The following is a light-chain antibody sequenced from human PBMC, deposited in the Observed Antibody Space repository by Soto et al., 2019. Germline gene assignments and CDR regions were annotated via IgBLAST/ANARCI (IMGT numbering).Light chain of an antibody. CDR3: SSHTSSSTLVV. CDR2: DVS. Sequence: QSALTQPASVSGSPGQSITISCTGTSSDVGTYNFVSWYQQHPGTVPKLIIFDVSNRPSGVSHRFSGSKSGNTASLTISGLQAEDEADYYCSSHTSSSTLVVFGGGTQLTVL. V-gene: IGLV2-14*03. J-gene: IGLJ3*02. CDR1: SSDVGTYNF.